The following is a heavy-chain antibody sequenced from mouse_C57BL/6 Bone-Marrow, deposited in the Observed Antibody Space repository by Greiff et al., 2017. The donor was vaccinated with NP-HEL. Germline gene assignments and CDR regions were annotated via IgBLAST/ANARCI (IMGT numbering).Heavy chain of an antibody. Sequence: QVQLQQSGPELVRPGASVKISCKAPGYTFTSHWMQWVRQSPGQGLEWIGEIFPGCGSPYYNDKFKGTATLTVDTSSSTTYMQLSSLTSEDSAVYGCARNRGVRRDWYFDVWGTGTTVTVSS. CDR2: IFPGCGSP. CDR1: GYTFTSHW. V-gene: IGHV1-56*01. D-gene: IGHD2-14*01. J-gene: IGHJ1*03. CDR3: ARNRGVRRDWYFDV.